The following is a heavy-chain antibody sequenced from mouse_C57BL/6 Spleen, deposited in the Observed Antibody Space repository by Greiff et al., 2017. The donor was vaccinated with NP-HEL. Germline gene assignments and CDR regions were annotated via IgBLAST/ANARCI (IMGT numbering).Heavy chain of an antibody. D-gene: IGHD2-5*01. V-gene: IGHV1-64*01. J-gene: IGHJ4*01. Sequence: QVQLQQPGAELVKPGASVKLSCKASGYTFTSYWMHWVKQRPGQGLEWIGLIHPNSGSTNYTEKFKSKATLTGDTSSSTAYMQLSSLTSEDSAVYYCASENYYTNYVYAMDYWGQGTSVTVSS. CDR3: ASENYYTNYVYAMDY. CDR1: GYTFTSYW. CDR2: IHPNSGST.